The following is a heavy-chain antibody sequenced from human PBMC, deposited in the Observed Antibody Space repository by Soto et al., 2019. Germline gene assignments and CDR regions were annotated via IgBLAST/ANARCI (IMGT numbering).Heavy chain of an antibody. CDR3: ARDRYSVYDYHLFDY. CDR2: IYSGGST. CDR1: GFTVSSNY. Sequence: GGSLRLSCAASGFTVSSNYMSWVRQAPGKGLEWVSVIYSGGSTYYADSVKGRFTISRDNSKNTLYLQMNSLRAEDTAVYYCARDRYSVYDYHLFDYWGQGTLVTVSS. D-gene: IGHD5-12*01. J-gene: IGHJ4*02. V-gene: IGHV3-53*01.